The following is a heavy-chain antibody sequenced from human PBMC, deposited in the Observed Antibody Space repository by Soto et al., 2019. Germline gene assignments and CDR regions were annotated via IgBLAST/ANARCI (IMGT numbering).Heavy chain of an antibody. CDR3: AKDRDGYNFNNY. Sequence: QVQLVESGGGVVQPGRCLRLSCAASGFTFSSYGMHWVRQAPGKGLEWVAVISYDGSNKYYADSVKGRFTISRDNSKNTLYLQMNSLRAEDTAVYYCAKDRDGYNFNNYWGQGTLVTVSS. J-gene: IGHJ4*02. CDR1: GFTFSSYG. CDR2: ISYDGSNK. V-gene: IGHV3-30*18. D-gene: IGHD5-12*01.